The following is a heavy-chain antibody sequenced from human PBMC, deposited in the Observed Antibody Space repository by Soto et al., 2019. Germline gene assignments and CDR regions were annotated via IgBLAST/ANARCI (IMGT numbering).Heavy chain of an antibody. CDR3: ARDRRYNWNSDYYYYGMDV. Sequence: QVQLVQSGAEVKKPGSSVKVSCKASGGTFCSYAISWVRQAPGQGLEWMGGIIPIFGTANYAQKFQGRVTITADESTSTAYMELSSLRSEDTAVYYCARDRRYNWNSDYYYYGMDVWGQWTTVTVSS. J-gene: IGHJ6*02. D-gene: IGHD1-7*01. V-gene: IGHV1-69*12. CDR2: IIPIFGTA. CDR1: GGTFCSYA.